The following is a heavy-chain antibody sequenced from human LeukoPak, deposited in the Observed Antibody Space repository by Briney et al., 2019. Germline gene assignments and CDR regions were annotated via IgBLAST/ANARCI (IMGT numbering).Heavy chain of an antibody. CDR3: ARSLTTVSPGDY. CDR2: INPNSGGT. V-gene: IGHV1-2*02. CDR1: GYTFTGYY. J-gene: IGHJ4*02. D-gene: IGHD4-11*01. Sequence: ASVKVSCKASGYTFTGYYMHWVRQAAGQGLEWMGWINPNSGGTNYAQKFQGRVTMTRDTSISTAYMELSRLRSDDTAVYYCARSLTTVSPGDYWGQGTLVTVSS.